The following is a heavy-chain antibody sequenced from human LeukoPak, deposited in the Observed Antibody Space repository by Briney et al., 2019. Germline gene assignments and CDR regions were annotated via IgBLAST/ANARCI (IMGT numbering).Heavy chain of an antibody. J-gene: IGHJ4*02. CDR3: AKTRPLDSSSWSHGDY. Sequence: GGSLRLSCAASGFTFSDYYMSWIRQAPGKGLEWLSFISSSGSTIYYADSVKGRLTISRDNAKNSLYLQMNSLRAEDTAVYYCAKTRPLDSSSWSHGDYWGQGTLVTVSS. V-gene: IGHV3-11*01. D-gene: IGHD6-13*01. CDR1: GFTFSDYY. CDR2: ISSSGSTI.